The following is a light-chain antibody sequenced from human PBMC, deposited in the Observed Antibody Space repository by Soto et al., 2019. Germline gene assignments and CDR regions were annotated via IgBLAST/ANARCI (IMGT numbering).Light chain of an antibody. CDR1: QSISSY. V-gene: IGKV1-39*01. CDR2: AAS. CDR3: QQSYSRVT. Sequence: DIQMTQSPSSLSASVGDRVTITFRASQSISSYLNWYQQKPGKAPKLLIYAASSLQSGVPSRFSGSGSGTDFTLTISSLQPEDFATYYCQQSYSRVTFGPGTKVDIK. J-gene: IGKJ3*01.